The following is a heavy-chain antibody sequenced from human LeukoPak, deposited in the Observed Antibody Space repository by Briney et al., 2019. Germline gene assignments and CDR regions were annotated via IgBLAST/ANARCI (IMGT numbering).Heavy chain of an antibody. V-gene: IGHV6-1*01. D-gene: IGHD3-22*01. CDR2: TYYRSKWYN. J-gene: IGHJ6*02. Sequence: SQTLSLTCAISGDSVSSNSAAWNWIRQSPSRGLEWLGRTYYRSKWYNDYAVPVKSRITINPDTSKNQFSLQLNSVTPEDTAVYYCARGRRITMIVVVIDNYYGMDVWGQGTTVTVSS. CDR1: GDSVSSNSAA. CDR3: ARGRRITMIVVVIDNYYGMDV.